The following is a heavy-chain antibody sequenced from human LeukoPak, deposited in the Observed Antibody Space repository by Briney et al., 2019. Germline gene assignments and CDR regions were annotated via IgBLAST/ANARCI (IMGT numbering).Heavy chain of an antibody. CDR2: IYYSGGT. J-gene: IGHJ4*02. Sequence: SETLSLTCTVSGGSISSYYWSWIRQPPGKGLEWIGYIYYSGGTNYNPSLKSRVTISVDTSKNQFSLKLSSVTAADTAVYYCARANYYDSSGPLYYFDYWGQGTLVTVSS. D-gene: IGHD3-22*01. CDR3: ARANYYDSSGPLYYFDY. V-gene: IGHV4-59*01. CDR1: GGSISSYY.